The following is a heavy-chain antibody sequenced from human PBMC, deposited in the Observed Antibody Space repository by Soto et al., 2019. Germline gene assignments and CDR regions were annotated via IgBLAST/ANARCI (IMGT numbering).Heavy chain of an antibody. CDR3: ARPDTAMAYYYYGMDV. Sequence: AASVKVSCKASGGTFSSYAISWVRQAPGQGLEWMGGIIPIFGTANYAQKFQGRVTITADESTSTAYMELSSLRSEDTAVYYCARPDTAMAYYYYGMDVWGQGTTVTVSS. CDR1: GGTFSSYA. D-gene: IGHD5-18*01. CDR2: IIPIFGTA. J-gene: IGHJ6*02. V-gene: IGHV1-69*13.